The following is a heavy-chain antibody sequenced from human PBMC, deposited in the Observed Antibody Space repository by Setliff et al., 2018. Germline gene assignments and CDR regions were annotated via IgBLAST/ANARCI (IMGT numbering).Heavy chain of an antibody. J-gene: IGHJ4*02. CDR1: GGSMIGYY. D-gene: IGHD1-26*01. CDR3: ARGLHSGTYWGTRPLGLDY. CDR2: SVDGST. V-gene: IGHV4-59*08. Sequence: SETLSLTCSVSGGSMIGYYWSWVRQAPGKELEWIGYSVDGSTNYNPSLKSRVTISVDTSKNQFTLKLTSVTAADSAVYYCARGLHSGTYWGTRPLGLDYWGQGTQVTSPQ.